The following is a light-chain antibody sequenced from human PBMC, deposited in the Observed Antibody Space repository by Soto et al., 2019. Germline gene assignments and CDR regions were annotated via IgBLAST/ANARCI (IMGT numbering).Light chain of an antibody. CDR3: QQYENIPT. V-gene: IGKV1-33*01. Sequence: DIQMTQPPSSLSASVGYIFTITCQASQNINNYLNWYKQKPGRAPKLLIYDASNLEAGVPSRLRGSGSGTDFTFTISRMQPEDIATYYCQQYENIPTFGQGTRLEIK. CDR1: QNINNY. J-gene: IGKJ5*01. CDR2: DAS.